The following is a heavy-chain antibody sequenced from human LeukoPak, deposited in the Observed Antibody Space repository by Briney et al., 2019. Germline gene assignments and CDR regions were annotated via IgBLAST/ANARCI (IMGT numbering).Heavy chain of an antibody. CDR2: ITSSSTYT. CDR1: GFTFSSYS. CDR3: ARDPYSGTYGDTYYYYMDV. V-gene: IGHV3-21*01. D-gene: IGHD1-26*01. Sequence: PGGSLRLSCAASGFTFSSYSMNWVRQTPGKGLEWVSSITSSSTYTFYADSVKGRFTISRDNARNSLYPQMTRLRAEDTAVYYCARDPYSGTYGDTYYYYMDVWGKGTTVTISS. J-gene: IGHJ6*03.